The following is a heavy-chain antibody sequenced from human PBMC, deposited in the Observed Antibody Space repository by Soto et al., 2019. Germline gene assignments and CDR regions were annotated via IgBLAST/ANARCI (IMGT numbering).Heavy chain of an antibody. V-gene: IGHV1-2*02. CDR1: GYTFTGYY. D-gene: IGHD6-6*01. J-gene: IGHJ4*02. Sequence: SVRLSCKXSGYTFTGYYMHWGLQAPGQGLEWMGWINPNSGDTKYAQEFQGRVTMTRDTSTRTAYMEVSRLTSDDTAVYYGARSLSTIGGRPDSWGKGNLGTASS. CDR3: ARSLSTIGGRPDS. CDR2: INPNSGDT.